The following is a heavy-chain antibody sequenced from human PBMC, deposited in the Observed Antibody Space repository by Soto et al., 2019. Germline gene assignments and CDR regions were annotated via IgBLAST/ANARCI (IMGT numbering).Heavy chain of an antibody. CDR3: ARGRYGDY. D-gene: IGHD1-1*01. V-gene: IGHV1-18*01. CDR1: GYAFTTYG. Sequence: QVHLVQSGAEVKKPGASVKVSCKGSGYAFTTYGITWVRQAPGQGLEWMGWISAHNGNTNYAQKLQGRVTVTRDTSTSTAYMELRSVRSDDTAVYYCARGRYGDYWGQGALVTFSS. J-gene: IGHJ4*02. CDR2: ISAHNGNT.